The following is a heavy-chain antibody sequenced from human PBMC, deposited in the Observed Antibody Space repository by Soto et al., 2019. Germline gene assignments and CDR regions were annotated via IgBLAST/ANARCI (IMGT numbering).Heavy chain of an antibody. Sequence: KTGGSLRLSCAASGFTFSSYSMNWVRQAPGKGLEWVSSISSSSSYIYYADSVKGRFTISRDNAKNSLYLQMNSLRAEDTAVYYCARDPRRTVAGTVDYWGQGTLVTVSS. CDR3: ARDPRRTVAGTVDY. CDR2: ISSSSSYI. J-gene: IGHJ4*02. CDR1: GFTFSSYS. D-gene: IGHD6-19*01. V-gene: IGHV3-21*01.